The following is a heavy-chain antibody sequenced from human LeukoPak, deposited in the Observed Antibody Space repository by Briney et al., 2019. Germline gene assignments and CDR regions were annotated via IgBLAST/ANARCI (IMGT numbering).Heavy chain of an antibody. J-gene: IGHJ6*03. D-gene: IGHD2-2*01. V-gene: IGHV3-30*02. Sequence: GGSLRLSCAASGFTFSSYGMRWVRQAPGKGLEWVAFIRYDGSNKYYADSVKGRFTISRDNSKNTLYLQMNSLRAEDTAVYYCAKNTDCSSTSCYYYYYYMDVWGKGTTVTVSS. CDR3: AKNTDCSSTSCYYYYYYMDV. CDR1: GFTFSSYG. CDR2: IRYDGSNK.